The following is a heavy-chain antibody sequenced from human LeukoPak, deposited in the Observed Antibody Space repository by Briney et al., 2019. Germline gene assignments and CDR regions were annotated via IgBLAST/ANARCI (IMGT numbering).Heavy chain of an antibody. J-gene: IGHJ4*02. CDR1: GFTFSSYE. CDR2: ISSSGSTI. CDR3: TRLLPSSRHFFDS. D-gene: IGHD6-6*01. V-gene: IGHV3-48*03. Sequence: HAGGSLRLSCAASGFTFSSYEMNWVRQAPGKGLEWVSYISSSGSTIYYADSVKGRFTISRDNFENTLFLQMDSLRAEDTAVYYCTRLLPSSRHFFDSWGQGALVTVSS.